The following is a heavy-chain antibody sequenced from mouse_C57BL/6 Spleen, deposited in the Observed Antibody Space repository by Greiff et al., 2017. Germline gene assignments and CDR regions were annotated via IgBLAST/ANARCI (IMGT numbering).Heavy chain of an antibody. CDR2: ISSGSSTI. V-gene: IGHV5-17*01. Sequence: EVQLVESGGGLVKPGGSLKLSCAASGFTFSDYGMHWVRQAPEKGLEWVAYISSGSSTIYYADTVKGRFTLSRDNAKNTLFLQLTSLRSEDTAMYYCARQGIYDGYYYAMDYWGQGTSVTVSS. CDR1: GFTFSDYG. CDR3: ARQGIYDGYYYAMDY. J-gene: IGHJ4*01. D-gene: IGHD2-3*01.